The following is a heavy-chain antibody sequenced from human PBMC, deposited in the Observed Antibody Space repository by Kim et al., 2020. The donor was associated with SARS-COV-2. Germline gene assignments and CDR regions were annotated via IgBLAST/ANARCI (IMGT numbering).Heavy chain of an antibody. J-gene: IGHJ6*03. CDR1: GFTFSSYA. CDR3: ARDGWSSSWHGYYYYYYMDV. CDR2: ISYDGSNK. D-gene: IGHD6-13*01. Sequence: GGSLRLSCAASGFTFSSYAMHWVRQAPGKGLEWVAVISYDGSNKYYADSVKGRFTISRDNSKNTLYLQMNSLRAEDTAVYYCARDGWSSSWHGYYYYYYMDVWGKGTTVTVSS. V-gene: IGHV3-30-3*01.